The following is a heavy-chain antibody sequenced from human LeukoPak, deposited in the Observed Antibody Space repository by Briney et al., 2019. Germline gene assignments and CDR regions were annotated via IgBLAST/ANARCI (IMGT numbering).Heavy chain of an antibody. V-gene: IGHV3-23*01. Sequence: GGSLRLSCAASGFTFSSYSMNWVRQAPGKGLEWVSAISGSGGSTYYADSVKGRFTISRDNSKNTLYLQMNSLRAEDTAVYYCAKDRGYYDSSGLPEYYFDYWGQGTLVTVSS. D-gene: IGHD3-22*01. CDR2: ISGSGGST. CDR1: GFTFSSYS. CDR3: AKDRGYYDSSGLPEYYFDY. J-gene: IGHJ4*02.